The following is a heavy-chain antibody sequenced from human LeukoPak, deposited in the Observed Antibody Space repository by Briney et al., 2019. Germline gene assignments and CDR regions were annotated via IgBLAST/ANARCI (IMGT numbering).Heavy chain of an antibody. Sequence: ASVKVSCKASGYTFTSYGINWVRQATGQGLEWMGWMNPNSGNTGYAQKFQGRVTMTRNTSISTAYMELSSLRSEDTAVYYCARSYDFWSGYYHLDYYGMDVWGQGTTVTVSS. V-gene: IGHV1-8*01. CDR3: ARSYDFWSGYYHLDYYGMDV. CDR1: GYTFTSYG. D-gene: IGHD3-3*01. J-gene: IGHJ6*02. CDR2: MNPNSGNT.